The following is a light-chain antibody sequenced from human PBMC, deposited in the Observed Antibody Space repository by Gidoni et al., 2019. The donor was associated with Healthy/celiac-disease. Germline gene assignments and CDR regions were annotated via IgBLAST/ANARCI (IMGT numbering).Light chain of an antibody. Sequence: EVVLTQSPGTLSLSPGERATLSCRASQSVSSNYLAWYQQKPGQAPRLLIYGASSRATGIPDRFSGSGFGTDFTLTISRLEPEDFAVYYCQQSAGSPRTFGQGTKLEIK. J-gene: IGKJ2*01. CDR1: QSVSSNY. CDR2: GAS. V-gene: IGKV3-20*01. CDR3: QQSAGSPRT.